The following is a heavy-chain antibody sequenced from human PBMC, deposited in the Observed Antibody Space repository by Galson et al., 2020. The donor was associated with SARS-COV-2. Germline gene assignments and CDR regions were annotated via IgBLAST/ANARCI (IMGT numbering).Heavy chain of an antibody. CDR3: AKDRYDFWSGIFGVTPHYFDY. V-gene: IGHV1-2*02. CDR2: INPTSGTT. J-gene: IGHJ4*02. D-gene: IGHD3-3*01. CDR1: GYTFGDYD. Sequence: ASVKVSCTTSGYTFGDYDIHWVRQAPGQGLEWMAWINPTSGTTPSAQKFQDRIPMARDTSINTAYMELSRLRFDDTAVYYCAKDRYDFWSGIFGVTPHYFDYWGQGTLVTVSA.